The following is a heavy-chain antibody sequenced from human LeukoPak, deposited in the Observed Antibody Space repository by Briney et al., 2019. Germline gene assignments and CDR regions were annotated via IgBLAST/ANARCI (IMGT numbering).Heavy chain of an antibody. CDR2: ISASGGST. Sequence: GGSLRLSCAASGFTFSRYVMSWVRQAPGKGLEWVSGISASGGSTYYADSVKGRFTLSRDNSKNTLFLQMNSLRAEDTAVYYCAKDLSRAVAADWFDPWDQGSLVTVSS. CDR3: AKDLSRAVAADWFDP. V-gene: IGHV3-23*01. J-gene: IGHJ5*02. CDR1: GFTFSRYV. D-gene: IGHD6-19*01.